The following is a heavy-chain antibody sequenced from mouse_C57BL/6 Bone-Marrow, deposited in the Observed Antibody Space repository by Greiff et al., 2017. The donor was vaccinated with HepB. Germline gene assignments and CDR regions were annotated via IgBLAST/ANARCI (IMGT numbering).Heavy chain of an antibody. CDR1: GYSFTGYY. CDR2: INPSTGGT. V-gene: IGHV1-42*01. Sequence: VQLKESGPELVKPGASVKISCKASGYSFTGYYMNWVKQSPEKSLEWIGEINPSTGGTTYNQKFKAKATLTVDKSSSTAYMQLKSLTSEDSAVYYCARTATAQATRFAYWGQGTLVTVSA. J-gene: IGHJ3*01. CDR3: ARTATAQATRFAY. D-gene: IGHD3-2*02.